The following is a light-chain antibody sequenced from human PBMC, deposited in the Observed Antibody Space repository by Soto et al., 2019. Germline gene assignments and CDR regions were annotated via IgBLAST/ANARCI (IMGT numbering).Light chain of an antibody. J-gene: IGLJ1*01. CDR1: SSSIGAGYE. Sequence: QSVLTQPPSVSGAPGQRVTISCSGTSSSIGAGYEVHWYHQLPGTAPKLVVSGNGNRPSGVPDRLSASKSGTSASLAITGLQAEDEGHYYCCSYAGSYGYVFGTGTKLTVL. CDR2: GNG. CDR3: CSYAGSYGYV. V-gene: IGLV1-40*01.